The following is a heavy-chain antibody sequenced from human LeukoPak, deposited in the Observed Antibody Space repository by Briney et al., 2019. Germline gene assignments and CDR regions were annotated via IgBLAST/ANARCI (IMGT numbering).Heavy chain of an antibody. CDR3: ARGMNLSWNDVH. Sequence: PSETLSLTCTVSGGSISSSTYYWGWIRQPPGKGLEWIGNIYYSGSTYYNPSLKSRVTISVATSKNQFSLKLNSVTAADTAVYYCARGMNLSWNDVHWGQGALVTVSS. D-gene: IGHD1-1*01. V-gene: IGHV4-39*01. J-gene: IGHJ4*02. CDR2: IYYSGST. CDR1: GGSISSSTYY.